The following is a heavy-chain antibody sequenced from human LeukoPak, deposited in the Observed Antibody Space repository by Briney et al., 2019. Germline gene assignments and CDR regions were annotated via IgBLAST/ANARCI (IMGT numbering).Heavy chain of an antibody. D-gene: IGHD1-1*01. CDR2: IKQDGSEK. CDR3: ARVRSTTGTDFDY. J-gene: IGHJ4*02. V-gene: IGHV3-7*03. Sequence: GGSLRLSCAASGFTFSSYWMSWVRQAPGKGLEWVANIKQDGSEKYYVDSVKGRFTISRDNSKNTLYLQMNSLRAEDTAVYYCARVRSTTGTDFDYWGQGTLVTVSS. CDR1: GFTFSSYW.